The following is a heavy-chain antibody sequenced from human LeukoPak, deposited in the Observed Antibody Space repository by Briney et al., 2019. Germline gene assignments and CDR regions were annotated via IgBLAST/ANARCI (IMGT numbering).Heavy chain of an antibody. CDR2: ISYGGNT. D-gene: IGHD3-10*01. V-gene: IGHV4-59*01. Sequence: SETLSLTCSVSGDSISSYYWSWLRQSPEKGLEWVGCISYGGNTNYNPSLKSRVTISADTSKFSLKLSSVTAADTAVYYCARGRVYFYGSGSRYLDDAFDVWGRGTTVTVSS. J-gene: IGHJ3*01. CDR1: GDSISSYY. CDR3: ARGRVYFYGSGSRYLDDAFDV.